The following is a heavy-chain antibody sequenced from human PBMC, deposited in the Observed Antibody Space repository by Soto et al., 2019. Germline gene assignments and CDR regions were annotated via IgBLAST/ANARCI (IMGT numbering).Heavy chain of an antibody. CDR3: ARDFAYFDS. D-gene: IGHD3-3*01. J-gene: IGHJ4*02. V-gene: IGHV4-61*01. Sequence: QVQLQESGPGLVKPSETLSLTCTVSGGSFKSGSYSWSWIRQPPGKGLEWIGYVYHTGRTSYKPTLKSRVSISMDTSKTQFSLNLDSVTAADTAVYFCARDFAYFDSWGQGTLVTVSS. CDR2: VYHTGRT. CDR1: GGSFKSGSYS.